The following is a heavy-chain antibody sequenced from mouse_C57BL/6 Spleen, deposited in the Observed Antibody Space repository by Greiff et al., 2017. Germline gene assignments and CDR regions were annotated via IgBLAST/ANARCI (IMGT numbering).Heavy chain of an antibody. CDR1: GYTFTDYE. CDR2: IDPETGGT. CDR3: TRREHYYGGFDY. Sequence: QVQLQQSGAELVRPGASVTLSCKASGYTFTDYEMHWVKQTPVHGLEWIGAIDPETGGTAYNQKFKGKAILTADKSSSTAYMELRSLTSEDSAVYYCTRREHYYGGFDYWGQGTTLTVSS. J-gene: IGHJ2*01. V-gene: IGHV1-15*01. D-gene: IGHD1-1*01.